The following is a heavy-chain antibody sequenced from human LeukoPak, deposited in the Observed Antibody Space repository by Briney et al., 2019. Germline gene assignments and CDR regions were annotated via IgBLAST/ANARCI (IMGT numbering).Heavy chain of an antibody. V-gene: IGHV3-73*01. J-gene: IGHJ4*02. CDR1: GFTFSGSA. D-gene: IGHD2-21*01. CDR2: IKSKANGYAT. CDR3: TRQRYCGGDCYLDY. Sequence: GGSLKLSCAASGFTFSGSAMHWVRQASGKGLEWVGRIKSKANGYATVYAASVKGRLTISRDDSKNTAYLQMNSLKTEDTAVYYCTRQRYCGGDCYLDYWGQGTLVTVSS.